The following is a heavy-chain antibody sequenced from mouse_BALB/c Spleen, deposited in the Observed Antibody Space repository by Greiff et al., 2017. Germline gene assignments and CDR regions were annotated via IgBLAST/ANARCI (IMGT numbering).Heavy chain of an antibody. CDR3: ARNWGSYYFDY. D-gene: IGHD4-1*01. J-gene: IGHJ2*01. CDR1: GFAFSSYD. V-gene: IGHV5-12-1*01. CDR2: ISSGGGST. Sequence: EVQRVESGGGLVKPGGSLKLSCAASGFAFSSYDMSWVRQTPEKRLEWVAYISSGGGSTYYPDTVKGRFTISRDNAKNTLYLQMSSLKSEDTAMYYCARNWGSYYFDYWGQGTTLTVSS.